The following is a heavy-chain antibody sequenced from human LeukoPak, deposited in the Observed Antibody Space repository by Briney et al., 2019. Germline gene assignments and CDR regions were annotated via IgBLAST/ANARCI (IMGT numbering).Heavy chain of an antibody. CDR2: IRYDGGEK. J-gene: IGHJ4*02. D-gene: IGHD4-17*01. CDR1: GFTFNNYW. Sequence: GGSLRLSCEASGFTFNNYWMSWVRQAPGKGLEWVANIRYDGGEKYYVDSVKGRFTISRDNAKNSLYLQMNSLRAEDTAVYYCARELRWLPLGVWGQGTLVTVSS. CDR3: ARELRWLPLGV. V-gene: IGHV3-7*01.